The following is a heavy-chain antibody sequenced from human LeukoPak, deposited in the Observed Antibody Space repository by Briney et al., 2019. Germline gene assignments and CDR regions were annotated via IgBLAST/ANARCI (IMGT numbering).Heavy chain of an antibody. CDR3: VADPYYDGSGPPRWFDP. J-gene: IGHJ5*02. Sequence: SVKVSCKASGGTFSSYAISWVRQAPGQGLEWMGGIIPIFGTANYAQKFQGRVTITTDESTSTAYMELSSLRSEDTAVYYCVADPYYDGSGPPRWFDPWSQGTLVTVSS. D-gene: IGHD3-22*01. CDR1: GGTFSSYA. V-gene: IGHV1-69*05. CDR2: IIPIFGTA.